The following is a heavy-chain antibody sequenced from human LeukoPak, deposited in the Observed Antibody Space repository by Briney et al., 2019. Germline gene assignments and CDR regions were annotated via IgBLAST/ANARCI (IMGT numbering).Heavy chain of an antibody. D-gene: IGHD2-21*02. CDR3: ATDRDNSDWQKRFDS. CDR2: ANSEGSDT. CDR1: GFTFSDYW. J-gene: IGHJ4*02. Sequence: GGSLRLSCAASGFTFSDYWMYWARHAPGKGLVWVARANSEGSDTQYADSVKGRFTISRDNAKNSLHLQMNSLRAEDTAVYYCATDRDNSDWQKRFDSWGQGTLVTVSS. V-gene: IGHV3-74*03.